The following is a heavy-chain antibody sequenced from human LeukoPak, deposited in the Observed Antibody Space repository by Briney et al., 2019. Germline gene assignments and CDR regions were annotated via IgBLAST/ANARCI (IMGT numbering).Heavy chain of an antibody. V-gene: IGHV3-23*01. D-gene: IGHD2-2*01. J-gene: IGHJ4*02. Sequence: GGSLRLSCAASGFTFSSYAMSWVRQAPGKGLEWVSAFSGSGGSTYYADSVKGRFTISRDNSKNTLYLQMNSLRAEDTAVYYCAKDPLVVPAAPSGSADYWGQGTLVTVSS. CDR1: GFTFSSYA. CDR3: AKDPLVVPAAPSGSADY. CDR2: FSGSGGST.